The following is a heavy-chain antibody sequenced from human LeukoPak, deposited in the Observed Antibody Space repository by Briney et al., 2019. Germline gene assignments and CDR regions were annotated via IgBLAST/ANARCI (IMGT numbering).Heavy chain of an antibody. CDR1: GFAFSTHV. CDR3: VKETNSGWYDY. D-gene: IGHD6-19*01. Sequence: QSGGSLRLSCAASGFAFSTHVMDWVRQAPGRGLEWVSGINGRGDSRHHADSVRGRFTISRDNSNNTLQLQMNSLRVEDTAVYYCVKETNSGWYDYWGQGRMVSVSS. CDR2: INGRGDSR. J-gene: IGHJ4*02. V-gene: IGHV3-23*01.